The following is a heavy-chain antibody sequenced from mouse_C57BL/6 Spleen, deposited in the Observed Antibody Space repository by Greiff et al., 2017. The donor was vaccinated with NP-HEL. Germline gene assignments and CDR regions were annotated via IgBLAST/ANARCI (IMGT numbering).Heavy chain of an antibody. Sequence: VQLQQPGAELVRPGSSVKLSCKASGYTFTSYWLHWVKQRPIQGLEWIGNIDPSDSETHYNQKFKDKATLTVDKSSSTAYMQLSSLTSEDSAVYYCARARTYGSSFFDYWGQGTTLTVSS. D-gene: IGHD1-1*01. CDR2: IDPSDSET. CDR1: GYTFTSYW. J-gene: IGHJ2*01. CDR3: ARARTYGSSFFDY. V-gene: IGHV1-52*01.